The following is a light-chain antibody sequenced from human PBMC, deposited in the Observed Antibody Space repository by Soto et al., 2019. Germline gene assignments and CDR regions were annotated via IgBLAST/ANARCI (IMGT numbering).Light chain of an antibody. V-gene: IGKV3-15*01. Sequence: VLTQSPGTLSLSPGERATLSCRASQTVTSNFLAWYQEKPGQAPRLLIYGASTRATGIPARFSGSGSGTEFTLTISGLQSEDFAVYYCQQYNNWPPWTFGQGTKGDIK. CDR3: QQYNNWPPWT. J-gene: IGKJ1*01. CDR1: QTVTSN. CDR2: GAS.